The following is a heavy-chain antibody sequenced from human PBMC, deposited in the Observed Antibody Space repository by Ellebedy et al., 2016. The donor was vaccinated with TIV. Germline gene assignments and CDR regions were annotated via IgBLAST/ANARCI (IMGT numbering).Heavy chain of an antibody. CDR1: RYTFTSYY. CDR2: INPNSGGT. V-gene: IGHV1-2*02. Sequence: ASVKVSXKASRYTFTSYYMHWVRQAPGQGLEWMGWINPNSGGTNYAQKFQGRVTMTRDTSISTAYMELSRLRSDDTAVYYCARAPYASTYYDFWSGYLGAPLDYYYMDVWGKGTTVTVSS. CDR3: ARAPYASTYYDFWSGYLGAPLDYYYMDV. J-gene: IGHJ6*03. D-gene: IGHD3-3*01.